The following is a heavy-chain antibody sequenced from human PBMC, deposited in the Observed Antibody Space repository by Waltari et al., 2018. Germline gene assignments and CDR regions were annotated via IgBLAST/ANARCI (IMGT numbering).Heavy chain of an antibody. CDR2: ISGSGGST. CDR1: GFTFNIYA. V-gene: IGHV3-23*04. Sequence: EVQLVESGGGLVQPGGSLRLSCAAAGFTFNIYAMGWVRQAPGKGLEWVSAISGSGGSTYYADSVKGRFTISRDNSKNTLYLQMNSLRAEDTAVYYCATSYYDILTGYSTPWYWGQGTLVTVSS. CDR3: ATSYYDILTGYSTPWY. D-gene: IGHD3-9*01. J-gene: IGHJ4*02.